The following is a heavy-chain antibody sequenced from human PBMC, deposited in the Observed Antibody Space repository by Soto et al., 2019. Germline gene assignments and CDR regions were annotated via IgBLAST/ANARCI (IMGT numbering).Heavy chain of an antibody. V-gene: IGHV1-2*02. CDR1: GYTFTGYY. J-gene: IGHJ5*02. CDR2: INPNSGGT. Sequence: SVKVSCKASGYTFTGYYMHWVRQAPGQGLEWMGWINPNSGGTNYAQKFQGRVTMTRDTSISTAYMELSRLRSDDTAVYYCARDRPDARLFDPWGQGTLVTVSS. D-gene: IGHD3-22*01. CDR3: ARDRPDARLFDP.